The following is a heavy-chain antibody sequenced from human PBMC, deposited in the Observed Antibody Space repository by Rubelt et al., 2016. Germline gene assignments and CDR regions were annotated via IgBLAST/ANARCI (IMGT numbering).Heavy chain of an antibody. Sequence: VQLVESGGGVVQPGRSLRLSYAASGFTFSSYAMHWVRQAPGKGLEWVAVISYDGSIKYYADSLKGRFTISRDNSKNTLYLQMNSLRAEDTAVYYCARAPDVGLFDYWGQGTLVTVSS. CDR1: GFTFSSYA. CDR3: ARAPDVGLFDY. V-gene: IGHV3-30*04. D-gene: IGHD3/OR15-3a*01. J-gene: IGHJ4*02. CDR2: ISYDGSIK.